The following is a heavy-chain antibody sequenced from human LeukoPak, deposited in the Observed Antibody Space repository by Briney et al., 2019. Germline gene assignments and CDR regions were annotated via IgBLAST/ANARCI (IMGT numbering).Heavy chain of an antibody. CDR3: AKVAIVVVVAATRGPFDY. CDR1: GFTFSSYA. CDR2: ISGSGGST. Sequence: PGGSLRLSCAASGFTFSSYAMSWVRQAPGKGLEWVSAISGSGGSTYYADSVKGRFTISRDNSKNTLYLQMNSLRAEDTAVYYCAKVAIVVVVAATRGPFDYWGQGTLVTVSS. D-gene: IGHD2-15*01. J-gene: IGHJ4*02. V-gene: IGHV3-23*01.